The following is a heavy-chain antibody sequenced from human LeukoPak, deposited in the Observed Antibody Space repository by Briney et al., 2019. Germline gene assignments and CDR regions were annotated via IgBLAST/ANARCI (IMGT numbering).Heavy chain of an antibody. D-gene: IGHD3-3*01. CDR2: ISAYNGNT. CDR1: GYTFTSYG. V-gene: IGHV1-18*01. J-gene: IGHJ5*02. CDR3: AREGRQSFGVVIGWFDP. Sequence: ASVKVSCKASGYTFTSYGISWVRQAPGQGLEWMGWISAYNGNTNYAQKLQGRVTMTTDTSTSTAYMELRSPRSDDTAVYYCAREGRQSFGVVIGWFDPWGQGTLVTVSS.